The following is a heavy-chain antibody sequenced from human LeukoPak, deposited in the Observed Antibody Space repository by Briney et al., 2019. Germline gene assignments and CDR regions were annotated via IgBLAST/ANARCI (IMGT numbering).Heavy chain of an antibody. CDR3: VEDRLNYASGNFDY. V-gene: IGHV3-23*01. D-gene: IGHD3-10*01. Sequence: PGGSLRLSCAASGLTFSSYGMTWVRQAPGKGLEWVSAIGSTGDSTYYADSVKGRFTISRDNSKNTLYLQMNSLRAEDTAVYYCVEDRLNYASGNFDYWGQGTLVTVSS. CDR2: IGSTGDST. CDR1: GLTFSSYG. J-gene: IGHJ4*02.